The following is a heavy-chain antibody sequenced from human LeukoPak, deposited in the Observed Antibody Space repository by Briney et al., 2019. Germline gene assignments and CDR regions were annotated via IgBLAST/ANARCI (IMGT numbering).Heavy chain of an antibody. V-gene: IGHV4-59*08. D-gene: IGHD2-15*01. CDR1: GGSLSSYY. J-gene: IGHJ4*02. Sequence: PSETLSLTCSVSGGSLSSYYWSWIRQPPGKGLEWIGYIYYSGRTHYNPSLKCRLTISVDTSKNQFSLKLSSVTAADTAVYYCARSTPPSGHDFDYWGQGTLVTVSS. CDR2: IYYSGRT. CDR3: ARSTPPSGHDFDY.